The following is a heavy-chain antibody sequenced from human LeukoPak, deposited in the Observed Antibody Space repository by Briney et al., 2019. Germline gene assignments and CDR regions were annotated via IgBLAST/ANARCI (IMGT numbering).Heavy chain of an antibody. Sequence: PGGSLRLSCAASGFTFDDYAMHWVRQAPGEGLEWVSGIRWNSGSIDYADSVKGRFTISRDNAKNSLYMQMNSLRAEDTALYYCAKGSSSWPPYYFDYWGQGTLVTVSS. CDR2: IRWNSGSI. CDR3: AKGSSSWPPYYFDY. D-gene: IGHD6-13*01. J-gene: IGHJ4*02. V-gene: IGHV3-9*01. CDR1: GFTFDDYA.